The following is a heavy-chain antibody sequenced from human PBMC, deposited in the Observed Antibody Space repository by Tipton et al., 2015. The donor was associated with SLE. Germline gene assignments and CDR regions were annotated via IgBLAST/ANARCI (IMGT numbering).Heavy chain of an antibody. CDR1: GFTFDYYT. D-gene: IGHD7-27*01. Sequence: SLRLSCAASGFTFDYYTIDWVRQAPGKGLEWVATIWFDGSHQFYADSVKGRFTVSRDNPRNTVYLEMNILRAEDTAVYYCAKDLGTDYWGQGTLVTVSS. V-gene: IGHV3-33*06. J-gene: IGHJ4*02. CDR2: IWFDGSHQ. CDR3: AKDLGTDY.